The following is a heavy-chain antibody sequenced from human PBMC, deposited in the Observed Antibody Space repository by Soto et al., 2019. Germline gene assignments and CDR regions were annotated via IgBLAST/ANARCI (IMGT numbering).Heavy chain of an antibody. Sequence: GGSLRLSCAASGFTFSSYGMHWARQAPGKGLEWVAVIWYDGSNKYYADSVKGRFTISRDNSKNTLYLQMNSLRAEGTAVYYCARDSSKYSSSSSVIGWGQGTLVTVSS. J-gene: IGHJ4*02. D-gene: IGHD6-6*01. V-gene: IGHV3-33*01. CDR1: GFTFSSYG. CDR3: ARDSSKYSSSSSVIG. CDR2: IWYDGSNK.